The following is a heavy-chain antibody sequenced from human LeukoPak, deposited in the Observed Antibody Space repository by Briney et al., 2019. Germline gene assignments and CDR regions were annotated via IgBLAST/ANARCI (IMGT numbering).Heavy chain of an antibody. Sequence: SETLSLTCTVSGDSISTYYWSWIRQPLEKGLEWIGYIYYSGSTNYNPSLKSRVTISVDTSKNQFSLKVSSVTAADTAVYYCARGPTSGYNYGYDYWGQGTLVTASS. D-gene: IGHD5-18*01. V-gene: IGHV4-59*01. CDR2: IYYSGST. CDR3: ARGPTSGYNYGYDY. J-gene: IGHJ4*02. CDR1: GDSISTYY.